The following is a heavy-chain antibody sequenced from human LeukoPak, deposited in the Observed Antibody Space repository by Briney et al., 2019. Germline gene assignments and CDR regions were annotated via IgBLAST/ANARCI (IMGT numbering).Heavy chain of an antibody. V-gene: IGHV3-21*01. D-gene: IGHD6-13*01. CDR2: ISSSSSYI. CDR3: ARGYSSSWHHYYYYMDV. J-gene: IGHJ6*03. CDR1: GFSFSSYS. Sequence: PGGSLRLSCAASGFSFSSYSMNWVRQAPGKGLEWVSSISSSSSYIYHADSVKGRFAISRDNAKNSLYLQMNSLRAEDTAVYYCARGYSSSWHHYYYYMDVWGKGTTVTVSS.